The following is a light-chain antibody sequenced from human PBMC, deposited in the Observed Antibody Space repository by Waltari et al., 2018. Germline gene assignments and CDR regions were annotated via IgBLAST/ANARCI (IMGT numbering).Light chain of an antibody. Sequence: QSVLTQPPSASGTPGQRVTISCSGSSSNIASNSVSWYQQLPGTAPKLLIYRNNQRPSGVPDRFSGSKSGTSASLAISGLRSEDEADYYCAAWDDSLSGPVFGGGTKLTVL. CDR3: AAWDDSLSGPV. CDR1: SSNIASNS. J-gene: IGLJ2*01. CDR2: RNN. V-gene: IGLV1-47*01.